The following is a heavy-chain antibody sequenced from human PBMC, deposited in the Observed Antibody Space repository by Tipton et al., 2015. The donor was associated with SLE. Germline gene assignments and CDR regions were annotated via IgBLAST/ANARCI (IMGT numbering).Heavy chain of an antibody. CDR3: TSHRYDTSGLDY. V-gene: IGHV3-73*01. CDR1: GFTFSGSA. CDR2: IRSKANSYAT. Sequence: SLRLSCAASGFTFSGSAMHWVRQASGKGLEWVGRIRSKANSYATAYAESVKGRFTISRDDSHNSAYLQMNSLKTEDTAVYYCTSHRYDTSGLDYWGQGTLVTVSS. D-gene: IGHD3-22*01. J-gene: IGHJ4*02.